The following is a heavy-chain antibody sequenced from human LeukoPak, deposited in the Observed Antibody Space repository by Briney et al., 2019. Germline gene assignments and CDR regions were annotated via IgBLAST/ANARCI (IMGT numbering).Heavy chain of an antibody. Sequence: GGSLRLSCAASGFTFSTYAMHWVRQAPGKGLEYVSAISSNGGTTYYANSVKGRFTISRDNSKNTLYLRMGSLRAEDMAVYYCARADYDSSGYYADYWGQGTLVTVSS. CDR2: ISSNGGTT. CDR3: ARADYDSSGYYADY. V-gene: IGHV3-64*01. D-gene: IGHD3-22*01. CDR1: GFTFSTYA. J-gene: IGHJ4*02.